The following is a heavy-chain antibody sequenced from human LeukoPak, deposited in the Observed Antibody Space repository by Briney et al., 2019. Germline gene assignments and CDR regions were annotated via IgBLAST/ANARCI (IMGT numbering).Heavy chain of an antibody. CDR2: ISYDGSNK. V-gene: IGHV3-30-3*01. CDR3: ARETAVVVPAAIKRSYYFDY. J-gene: IGHJ4*02. Sequence: GGSLRLSRAASGFTFSRYAMHWVRQAPGKGLEWVAVISYDGSNKYYADSVKGRFTISRDNSKNTLYLQMNSLRAEDTAVYYCARETAVVVPAAIKRSYYFDYWGQGTLVTVSS. D-gene: IGHD2-2*02. CDR1: GFTFSRYA.